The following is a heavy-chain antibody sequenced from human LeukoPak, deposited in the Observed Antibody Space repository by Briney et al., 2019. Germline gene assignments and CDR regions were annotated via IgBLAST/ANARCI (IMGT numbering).Heavy chain of an antibody. V-gene: IGHV3-49*04. CDR2: IGRKDYGGTT. CDR1: GFTFGDYA. J-gene: IGHJ4*02. Sequence: GGSLRLSCRTSGFTFGDYAMTWVRQAPGKGLEWVGFIGRKDYGGTTEYAASVKGRFTMSRDDSKSIAYLQMNSLKTEDTAVYYCTREPGGYCSSTSCPSTYWGQGTLVTVSS. D-gene: IGHD2-2*01. CDR3: TREPGGYCSSTSCPSTY.